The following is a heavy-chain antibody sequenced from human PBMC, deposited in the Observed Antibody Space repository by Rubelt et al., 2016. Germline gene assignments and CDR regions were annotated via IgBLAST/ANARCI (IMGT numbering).Heavy chain of an antibody. D-gene: IGHD6-6*01. CDR3: ARDRIRIAARQGWYFDL. CDR1: GYTFTSYG. CDR2: ISAYNGNT. J-gene: IGHJ2*01. V-gene: IGHV1-18*01. Sequence: QVQLVQSGAEVKKPGASVKVSCKASGYTFTSYGISWVRQAPGQGLEWMGWISAYNGNTNYAQKVRGRVTMTTATSTSTAYMELRSLRSDDTAVYYCARDRIRIAARQGWYFDLWGRGTLVTVSS.